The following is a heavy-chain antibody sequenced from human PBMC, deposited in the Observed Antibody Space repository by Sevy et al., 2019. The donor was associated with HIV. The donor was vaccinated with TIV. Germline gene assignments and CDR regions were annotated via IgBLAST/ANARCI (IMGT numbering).Heavy chain of an antibody. V-gene: IGHV3-48*03. D-gene: IGHD6-13*01. CDR1: GFTFSSYD. CDR3: GRVDANSGKGFDP. CDR2: ISSSGTTI. Sequence: GWSLRLSCEASGFTFSSYDMNWVRQAPGKGLEWVSYISSSGTTIKYADSVKGRFTISRDNAKNTLYMQMNSLRAEDTAVYYWGRVDANSGKGFDPWGQGTLVTVSS. J-gene: IGHJ5*02.